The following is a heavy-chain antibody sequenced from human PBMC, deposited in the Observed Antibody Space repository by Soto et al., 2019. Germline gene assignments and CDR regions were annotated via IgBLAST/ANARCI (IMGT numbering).Heavy chain of an antibody. D-gene: IGHD1-26*01. V-gene: IGHV3-15*07. CDR1: SVSNAW. CDR3: TTDLVGATPMSSFDY. J-gene: IGHJ4*02. Sequence: SVSNAWMNWVRQAPGKGLEWVGRIKSKTDGGTTDYAAPVKCRFTISRDDSKNTLYLQMNSLKTEDTAVYYCTTDLVGATPMSSFDYWGQGTLVTVSS. CDR2: IKSKTDGGTT.